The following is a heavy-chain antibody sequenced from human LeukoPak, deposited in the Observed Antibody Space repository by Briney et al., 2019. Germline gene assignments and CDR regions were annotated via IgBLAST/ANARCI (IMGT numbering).Heavy chain of an antibody. D-gene: IGHD6-19*01. V-gene: IGHV3-7*03. CDR2: INHDGSEK. CDR1: GFSFSTHS. CDR3: ARGSGWLDY. Sequence: GGSLRLSCAASGFSFSTHSLTWVRQAPGKGLQWVATINHDGSEKDYVDSVKGGFTISRDNAENSLYLQLNSLRAEDTAIYYCARGSGWLDYWGQGTLVTVSS. J-gene: IGHJ4*02.